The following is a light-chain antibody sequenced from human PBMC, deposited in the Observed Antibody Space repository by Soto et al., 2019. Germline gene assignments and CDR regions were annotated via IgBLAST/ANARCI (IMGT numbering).Light chain of an antibody. Sequence: EIVMTQSPATLSVSPGERATLSYRASQSVNSDLAWYQQKPGRPPRLLIYGASTRATGIPARFSGSGSGTAFTLTISSLQSDDLAIYYCQQYHNWPPLTFGGGTKV. CDR1: QSVNSD. CDR3: QQYHNWPPLT. CDR2: GAS. V-gene: IGKV3-15*01. J-gene: IGKJ4*01.